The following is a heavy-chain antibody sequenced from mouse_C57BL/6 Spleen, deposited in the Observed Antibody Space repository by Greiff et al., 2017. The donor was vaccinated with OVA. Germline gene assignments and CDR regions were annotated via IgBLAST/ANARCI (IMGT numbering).Heavy chain of an antibody. V-gene: IGHV1-43*01. Sequence: EVQLQQSGPELVKPGASVKISCKASGYSFTGYYMHWVKQSPEKSLEWIGEINPCTGGTNYNQKFKGKATLTVDKSSSTAYMQLKSLTSEDSAVYYCARGGDDAYFDVWGTGTTVTVSA. CDR3: ARGGDDAYFDV. D-gene: IGHD2-2*01. CDR2: INPCTGGT. J-gene: IGHJ1*03. CDR1: GYSFTGYY.